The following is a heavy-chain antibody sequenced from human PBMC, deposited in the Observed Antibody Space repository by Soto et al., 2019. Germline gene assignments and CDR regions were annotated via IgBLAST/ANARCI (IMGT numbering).Heavy chain of an antibody. D-gene: IGHD6-13*01. J-gene: IGHJ6*02. V-gene: IGHV4-61*01. CDR2: VYYSGTT. CDR1: GGSVTSGNYY. CDR3: ARDVGRGAKAAAGTYGLDV. Sequence: WETLSLTCTVSGGSVTSGNYYWTWIRQPPGKGLEWIAYVYYSGTTNYNPSFKRRVTISLNTSENQFSLSLTSVTATDTAIYYCARDVGRGAKAAAGTYGLDVWGQGTSVTVS.